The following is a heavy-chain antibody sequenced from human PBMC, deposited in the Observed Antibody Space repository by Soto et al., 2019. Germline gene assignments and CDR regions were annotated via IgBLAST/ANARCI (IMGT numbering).Heavy chain of an antibody. CDR2: ISAYDGST. J-gene: IGHJ4*02. CDR1: GYTFTTYG. D-gene: IGHD6-6*01. CDR3: ARDPASAYSSSSYDY. Sequence: QIQLVQSGAEVKKPGASVRVSCKASGYTFTTYGITWVRQAPGQGLEWMGWISAYDGSTNYAQKLQGRVAMTTDSSTSTAYMELRSLRSDDTAVYYCARDPASAYSSSSYDYWGQGTLVTVSS. V-gene: IGHV1-18*04.